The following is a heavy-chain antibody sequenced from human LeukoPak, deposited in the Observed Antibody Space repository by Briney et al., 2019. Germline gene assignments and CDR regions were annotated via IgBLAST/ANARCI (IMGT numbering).Heavy chain of an antibody. CDR3: ARDPSGGWFGELSPGWSHHYYMDV. D-gene: IGHD3-10*01. V-gene: IGHV4-39*07. J-gene: IGHJ6*03. Sequence: SETLSLTCTVSGGSIRSSSYYWGWIRQPPGKGLEWIGNIYYSGSTYYNPSLKSRVTISVDTSKNQFSLKLSSVTAADTAVYYCARDPSGGWFGELSPGWSHHYYMDVWGKGTTVTISS. CDR2: IYYSGST. CDR1: GGSIRSSSYY.